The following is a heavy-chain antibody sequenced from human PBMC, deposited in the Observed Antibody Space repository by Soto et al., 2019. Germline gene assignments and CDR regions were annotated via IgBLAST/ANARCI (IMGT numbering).Heavy chain of an antibody. CDR1: GGSISSGGYY. Sequence: SETLSLTCTVSGGSISSGGYYWSWLRQHPGKGLEWIGYIYYSGSTCYNPSLKSRVTIAVDTSKNQFSLKLSPVTAADTAVYYCSRGGPHPPRAPFTMVRGGLPPMTDYCGPGTLVAVYS. CDR3: SRGGPHPPRAPFTMVRGGLPPMTDY. V-gene: IGHV4-31*03. J-gene: IGHJ4*02. CDR2: IYYSGST. D-gene: IGHD3-10*01.